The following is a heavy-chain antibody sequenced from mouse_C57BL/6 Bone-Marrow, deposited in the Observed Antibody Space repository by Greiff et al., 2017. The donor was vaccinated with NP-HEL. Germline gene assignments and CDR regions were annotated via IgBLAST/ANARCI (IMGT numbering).Heavy chain of an antibody. CDR2: ISSGGSYT. J-gene: IGHJ4*01. D-gene: IGHD1-1*01. CDR1: GFTFSSYG. Sequence: EVKVVESGGDLVKPGGSLKLSCAASGFTFSSYGMSWVRQTPDKRLEWVATISSGGSYTYYPDSVKGRFTISRDNAKNTLYLQMSSLKSEDTAMYYCARHEEEYGSRYYYAMDYWGQGTSVTVSS. V-gene: IGHV5-6*01. CDR3: ARHEEEYGSRYYYAMDY.